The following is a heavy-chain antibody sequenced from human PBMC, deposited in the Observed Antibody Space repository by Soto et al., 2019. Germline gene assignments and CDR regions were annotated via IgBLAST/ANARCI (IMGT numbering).Heavy chain of an antibody. J-gene: IGHJ4*02. CDR3: ASSLLVGYGLEGESD. CDR1: GYTFTSYG. D-gene: IGHD5-18*01. V-gene: IGHV1-18*01. Sequence: QVQLVQSGVEVKKPGASVKVSCKASGYTFTSYGISWVRQAPGQGLEWMGWISAYNGNTNYAQKLKGRVTMTTDTATSTAYMELRSLRSDDTAVYYCASSLLVGYGLEGESDWGQGTLVTVSS. CDR2: ISAYNGNT.